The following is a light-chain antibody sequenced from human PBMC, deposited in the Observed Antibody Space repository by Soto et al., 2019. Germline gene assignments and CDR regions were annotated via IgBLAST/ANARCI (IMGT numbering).Light chain of an antibody. J-gene: IGKJ1*01. CDR3: QHQAT. V-gene: IGKV3-11*01. Sequence: EIVLTQSPATLSLSPGERATLSCRASQSVSSYLAWYQQKPGQAPRLLIYDASNRATGIPARFSGSGSGTDFTLTISSLEPEDFAVYYCQHQATFGQGTKVDIK. CDR1: QSVSSY. CDR2: DAS.